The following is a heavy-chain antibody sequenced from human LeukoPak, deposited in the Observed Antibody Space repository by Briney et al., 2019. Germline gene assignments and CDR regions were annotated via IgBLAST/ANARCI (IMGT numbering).Heavy chain of an antibody. V-gene: IGHV1-3*01. D-gene: IGHD2-15*01. CDR2: INAGNGNT. J-gene: IGHJ6*02. Sequence: RASVKVSCKASGYTFTSYAMHWVRQAPGQRLEWMGWINAGNGNTKYSQKFQGRVTITRDTSASTAYMELSSLRSEDTAVYYCACGEVVVVAGGMDVWGQGTTVTVSS. CDR3: ACGEVVVVAGGMDV. CDR1: GYTFTSYA.